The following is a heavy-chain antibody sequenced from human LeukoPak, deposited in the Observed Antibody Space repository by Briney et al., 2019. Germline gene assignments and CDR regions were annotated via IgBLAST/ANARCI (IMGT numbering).Heavy chain of an antibody. CDR2: INHSGST. V-gene: IGHV4-34*01. CDR3: ARAYSSGLHNRHFQH. J-gene: IGHJ1*01. CDR1: CGSFSGYY. Sequence: SETLSLTCAVCCGSFSGYYWSWIRPPPGRGLEGIGEINHSGSTNYNPSLKSRVTISVDTSKNQFSLKLSSVTAADTAVYYCARAYSSGLHNRHFQHWGQGTLVTVSS. D-gene: IGHD6-19*01.